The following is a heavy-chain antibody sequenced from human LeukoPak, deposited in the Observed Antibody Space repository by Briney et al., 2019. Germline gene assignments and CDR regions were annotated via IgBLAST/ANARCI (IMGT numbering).Heavy chain of an antibody. Sequence: GGSLRLSCAASGFTFSNAWMNWVRQAPGKGLVWVSRIASDGSSTTYADSVKGRFSISRDNAKNTLYLQMNSLRVEDTAVYYCAKDDTYDSSGYYDYWGQGTLVTVSS. CDR3: AKDDTYDSSGYYDY. CDR1: GFTFSNAW. D-gene: IGHD3-22*01. CDR2: IASDGSST. J-gene: IGHJ4*02. V-gene: IGHV3-74*01.